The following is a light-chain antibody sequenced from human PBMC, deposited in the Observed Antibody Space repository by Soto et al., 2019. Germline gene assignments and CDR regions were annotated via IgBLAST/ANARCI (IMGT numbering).Light chain of an antibody. CDR1: QSVSSSY. CDR2: GAS. Sequence: EIVLTQSPCTLSLSPGERATLSCRASQSVSSSYLAWYQQKPGQAPRLLIYGASSRATGIPVRFSGSGSGTDFTLTISRLEPEDFAVYYCQQYGSAPLTFGRGTKVEIK. V-gene: IGKV3-20*01. CDR3: QQYGSAPLT. J-gene: IGKJ4*01.